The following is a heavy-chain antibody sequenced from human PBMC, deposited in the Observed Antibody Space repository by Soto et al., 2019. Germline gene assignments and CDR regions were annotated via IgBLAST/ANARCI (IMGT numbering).Heavy chain of an antibody. CDR3: AKYCSSEVCIDY. CDR1: GFTFSSCS. CDR2: ISGSGDTK. J-gene: IGHJ4*02. D-gene: IGHD2-15*01. V-gene: IGHV3-48*02. Sequence: PGGYLRLSCASSGFTFSSCSMNWVRQAPGKGLEWVSFISGSGDTKYYADSVKGRFTISRDNAKNSLYLQMSSLRDEDTAVYYCAKYCSSEVCIDYWCQATLVTVST.